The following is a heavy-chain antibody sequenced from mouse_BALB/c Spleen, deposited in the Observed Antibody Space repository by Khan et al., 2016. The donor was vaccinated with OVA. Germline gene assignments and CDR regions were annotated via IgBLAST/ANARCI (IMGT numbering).Heavy chain of an antibody. J-gene: IGHJ2*01. CDR3: ARMARTIN. CDR1: GFTFSSYG. CDR2: INSNGGST. Sequence: EVELVESGGGLVQPGGSLKLSCAASGFTFSSYGMSWVRQTPDKRLALVATINSNGGSTYYPDSVKGRFTISRDNATNTLYRQMSSLKSEDTAMYYCARMARTINWGQGTTLTVSS. V-gene: IGHV5-6-3*01.